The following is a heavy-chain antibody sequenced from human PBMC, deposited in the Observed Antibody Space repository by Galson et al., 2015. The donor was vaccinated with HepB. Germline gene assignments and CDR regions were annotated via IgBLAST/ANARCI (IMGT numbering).Heavy chain of an antibody. Sequence: SVKVSCKASGSTFTSYAMHWVRQAPGQRLEWMGWINAGNGNTKYSQKFQGRVTITRDTSASTAYMELSSLRSEDTAVYYCAREGVGGIAAAGPDGGFYFDYWGQGTLVAVSS. CDR1: GSTFTSYA. J-gene: IGHJ4*02. V-gene: IGHV1-3*01. CDR2: INAGNGNT. CDR3: AREGVGGIAAAGPDGGFYFDY. D-gene: IGHD6-13*01.